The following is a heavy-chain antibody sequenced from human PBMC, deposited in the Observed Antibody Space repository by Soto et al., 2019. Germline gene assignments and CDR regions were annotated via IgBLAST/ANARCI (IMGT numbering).Heavy chain of an antibody. V-gene: IGHV1-69*13. D-gene: IGHD2-15*01. CDR1: GGTFSTYA. J-gene: IGHJ4*02. CDR3: ARGPGGPDGPGDY. CDR2: IIPIFGTA. Sequence: SVKVSCKASGGTFSTYAINWVRQAPGQGLEWMGGIIPIFGTANYAQKFRGRVTITADESTSTAYMELSSLRSEDTAVYYCARGPGGPDGPGDYWGQGTLVTVSS.